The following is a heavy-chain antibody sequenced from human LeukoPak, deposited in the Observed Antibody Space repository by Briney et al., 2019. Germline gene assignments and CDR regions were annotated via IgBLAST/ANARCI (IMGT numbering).Heavy chain of an antibody. Sequence: SETLSLTCTVSDGSISSYYWSWIRQPPGKGLEWIGYIYYSGSTNYNPSLKSRVTISVDTSKNQFSLKLSSVTAADTAVYYCARVKVNRESYWYFDLWGRGTLVTVSS. J-gene: IGHJ2*01. CDR1: DGSISSYY. CDR3: ARVKVNRESYWYFDL. CDR2: IYYSGST. V-gene: IGHV4-59*01. D-gene: IGHD1-14*01.